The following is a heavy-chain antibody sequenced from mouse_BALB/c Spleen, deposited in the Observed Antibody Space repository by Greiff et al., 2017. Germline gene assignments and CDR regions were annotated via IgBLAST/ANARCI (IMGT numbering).Heavy chain of an antibody. J-gene: IGHJ4*01. CDR3: AARGVFAMDY. Sequence: QVQLKQSGAELVRPGTSVKISCKASGYAFTNYWLGWVKQRPGHGLEWIGDIYPGSGNTYYNEKFKGKATLTADKSSSTAYMQLSSLPSEDSAVYFCAARGVFAMDYWGQGTSVTVSS. CDR1: GYAFTNYW. V-gene: IGHV1-63*01. CDR2: IYPGSGNT.